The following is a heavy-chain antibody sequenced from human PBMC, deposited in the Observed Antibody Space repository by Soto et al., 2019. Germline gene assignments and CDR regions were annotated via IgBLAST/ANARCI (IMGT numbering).Heavy chain of an antibody. CDR2: ISGTASRT. CDR1: GFTPTTTP. J-gene: IGHJ4*02. D-gene: IGHD3-9*01. V-gene: IGHV3-23*01. CDR3: ATSFRYFDN. Sequence: GGSLTLSCAGSGFTPTTTPLIWVRQPPGKGLEWVTTISGTASRTYYVDSVKGRFFISRDNSKNTVTLQMNNLTVDDTAVYYCATSFRYFDNWGQGTRVTVSS.